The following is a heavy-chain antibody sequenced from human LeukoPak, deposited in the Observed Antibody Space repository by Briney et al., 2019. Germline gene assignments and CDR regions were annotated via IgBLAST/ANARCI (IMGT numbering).Heavy chain of an antibody. CDR3: ARGFITMIVG. D-gene: IGHD3-22*01. CDR2: INHSGST. J-gene: IGHJ4*02. V-gene: IGHV4-34*01. Sequence: PSETLSLTCAVYGGSFSGYYWSWIRQPPGKGLEWIGEINHSGSTYYNPSLKSRATISVDTSKNQFSLKLSSVTAADTAVYYCARGFITMIVGWGQGTLVTVSS. CDR1: GGSFSGYY.